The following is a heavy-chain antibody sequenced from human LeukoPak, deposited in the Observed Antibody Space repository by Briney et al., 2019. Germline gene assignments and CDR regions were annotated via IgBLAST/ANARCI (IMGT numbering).Heavy chain of an antibody. CDR3: ARVASTGEGYYYYGMDV. Sequence: ASVKVSCKASGGTFSSYAISWVRQAPGQGLEWMGRIIPILGIANYAQKFQGRVTITADKSTSTAYMEPSGLRSEDTAVYYCARVASTGEGYYYYGMDVWGQGTTVTVSS. J-gene: IGHJ6*02. D-gene: IGHD7-27*01. CDR2: IIPILGIA. CDR1: GGTFSSYA. V-gene: IGHV1-69*04.